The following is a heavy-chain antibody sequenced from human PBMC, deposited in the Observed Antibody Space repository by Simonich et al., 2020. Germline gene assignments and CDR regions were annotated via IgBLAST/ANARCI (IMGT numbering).Heavy chain of an antibody. CDR1: GFTFSSYA. CDR2: ISNNGSNK. J-gene: IGHJ3*02. CDR3: AREGAGNDAFDI. V-gene: IGHV3-30*07. Sequence: QVQLVESGGGVVQPGRSLRLSCAASGFTFSSYAMHWVRQASGKGLGWVAVISNNGSNKYYADSVKGRFTISRDNSKNTLYLQMNSLRAEDTAVYYCAREGAGNDAFDIWGQGTMVTVSS. D-gene: IGHD1-26*01.